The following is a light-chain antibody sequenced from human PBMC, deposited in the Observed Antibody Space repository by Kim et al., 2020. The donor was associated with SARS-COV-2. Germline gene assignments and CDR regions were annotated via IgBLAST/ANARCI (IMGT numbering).Light chain of an antibody. CDR3: QQYGSSPWT. Sequence: EIVLTQSPGTLSLSPGERATLSCRASQSVSSSYLAWYQQKPGQAPRLLIYGASSRATGIPDRFSGSVSGTDFTLTISRLEPEDFAVYYFQQYGSSPWTFGQGTKVDIK. J-gene: IGKJ1*01. CDR1: QSVSSSY. CDR2: GAS. V-gene: IGKV3-20*01.